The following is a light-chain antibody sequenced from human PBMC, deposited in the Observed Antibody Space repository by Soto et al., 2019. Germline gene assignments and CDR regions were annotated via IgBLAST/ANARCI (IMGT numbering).Light chain of an antibody. CDR1: QSISSW. CDR2: KAS. CDR3: QQYNTYST. V-gene: IGKV1-5*03. Sequence: DIQMTQSPSTLSACVGDRVTITCRASQSISSWLAWYQQKPGKAPKLLIYKASTLKSGVPARFSGSGSGTEFTLTISSLQPDDFATYYCQQYNTYSTFGQGTRLEIK. J-gene: IGKJ5*01.